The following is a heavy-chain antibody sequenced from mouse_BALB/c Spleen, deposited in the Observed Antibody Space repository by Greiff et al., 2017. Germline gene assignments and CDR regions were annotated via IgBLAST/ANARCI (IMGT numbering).Heavy chain of an antibody. V-gene: IGHV5-12-1*01. J-gene: IGHJ1*01. D-gene: IGHD1-1*01. Sequence: EVQVVESGGGLVKPGGSLKLSCAASGFAFSSYDMSWVRQTPEKRLEWVAYISSGGGSTYYPDTVKGRFTISRDNAKNTLYLQMSSLKSEDTAMYYCARQGIYYYGSSARYWYFDVWGAGTTVTVSS. CDR2: ISSGGGST. CDR3: ARQGIYYYGSSARYWYFDV. CDR1: GFAFSSYD.